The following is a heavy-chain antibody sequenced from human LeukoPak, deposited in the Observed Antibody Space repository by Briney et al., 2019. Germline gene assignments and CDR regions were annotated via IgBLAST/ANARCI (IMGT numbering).Heavy chain of an antibody. V-gene: IGHV3-48*04. Sequence: GGSLRLSCAASGFTFSSYSMNWVRQAPGKGLEWVSYISSSGSTIYYADSVKGRFTISRDNAKNSLYLQMNSLRAEDTAVYYCARGSGSYYNPYYMDVWGKGTTVTISS. D-gene: IGHD3-10*01. CDR1: GFTFSSYS. CDR3: ARGSGSYYNPYYMDV. J-gene: IGHJ6*03. CDR2: ISSSGSTI.